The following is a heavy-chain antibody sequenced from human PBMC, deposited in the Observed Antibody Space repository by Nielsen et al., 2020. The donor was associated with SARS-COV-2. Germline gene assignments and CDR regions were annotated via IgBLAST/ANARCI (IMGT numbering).Heavy chain of an antibody. D-gene: IGHD6-6*01. CDR3: AREVYAFDI. J-gene: IGHJ3*02. CDR2: IKNDGSGT. V-gene: IGHV3-74*01. CDR1: GFTFDDYA. Sequence: GESLKISCAASGFTFDDYAMHWVRQAPGKGLVWVSRIKNDGSGTVYADSVEGRFTISRDNSKNTLYLQMNSLRAEDTAVYYCAREVYAFDIWGQGTMVTVSS.